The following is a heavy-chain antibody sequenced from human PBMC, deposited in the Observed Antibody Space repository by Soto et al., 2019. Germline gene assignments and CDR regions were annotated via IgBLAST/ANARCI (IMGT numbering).Heavy chain of an antibody. CDR1: GFTFSSYG. Sequence: GGSLRLSCAASGFTFSSYGMHWVRQAPGKGLEWVAVIWYDGSNKYYADSVKGRFTISRDNSKNTLYLEMNSLRAEDTALYYCAKVRKSSHTNRHYYYYYGMDVWGQGTTVTVSS. CDR2: IWYDGSNK. V-gene: IGHV3-30*02. D-gene: IGHD2-8*01. CDR3: AKVRKSSHTNRHYYYYYGMDV. J-gene: IGHJ6*02.